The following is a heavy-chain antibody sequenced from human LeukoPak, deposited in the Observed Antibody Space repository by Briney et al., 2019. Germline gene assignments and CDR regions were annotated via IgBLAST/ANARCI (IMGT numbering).Heavy chain of an antibody. J-gene: IGHJ4*02. CDR1: GYTFTTYA. D-gene: IGHD3-22*01. CDR3: ARVSNYYDPSGYYYPGHFDD. CDR2: INTDTGNP. V-gene: IGHV7-4-1*02. Sequence: ASVKASFKASGYTFTTYAMNWVRQAPGQGLEWMGWINTDTGNPTYAQGFTGRFVFSLDTSVSTAYLQISSLKAEDTAVYYCARVSNYYDPSGYYYPGHFDDWGQGTLVTVSS.